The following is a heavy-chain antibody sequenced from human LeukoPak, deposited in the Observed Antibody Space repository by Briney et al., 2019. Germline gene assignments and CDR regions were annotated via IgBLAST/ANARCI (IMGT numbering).Heavy chain of an antibody. CDR1: GFTFSNYA. V-gene: IGHV3-30*03. CDR2: ISYDGSSE. Sequence: GRSLRLSCAASGFTFSNYAMHWVRQAPGKGLEWVAVISYDGSSEYYAESVKGRFTISRDNSKNTLYLQMNSLRADDTAVYYCAREGYYYDSSGCSYYFDSWGQGTLVTVSS. CDR3: AREGYYYDSSGCSYYFDS. D-gene: IGHD3-22*01. J-gene: IGHJ4*02.